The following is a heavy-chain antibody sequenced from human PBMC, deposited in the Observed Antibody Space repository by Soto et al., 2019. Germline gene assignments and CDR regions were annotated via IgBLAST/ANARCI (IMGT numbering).Heavy chain of an antibody. J-gene: IGHJ5*02. Sequence: KASETLSLTCTVSGGSISSSSYYWGWIRQPPGKGLEWIGSIYYSGSTYYNPSLKSRVTISVDTSKNQFSLKLSSVTAADTAVYYRARSPDVYYLQFDPWGQGTLVTVSS. CDR2: IYYSGST. CDR3: ARSPDVYYLQFDP. D-gene: IGHD2-8*01. CDR1: GGSISSSSYY. V-gene: IGHV4-39*01.